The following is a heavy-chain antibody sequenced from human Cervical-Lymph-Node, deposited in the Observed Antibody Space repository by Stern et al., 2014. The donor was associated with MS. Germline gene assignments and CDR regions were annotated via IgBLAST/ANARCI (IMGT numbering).Heavy chain of an antibody. CDR2: ISSNGTYI. CDR1: GFTFSDYT. J-gene: IGHJ4*02. D-gene: IGHD3-16*01. V-gene: IGHV3-21*01. Sequence: EVQLVESGGGLVKPGQSLRLSCVASGFTFSDYTMNWVRQAPGKGPEWVSSISSNGTYIYHADSVKGRFTVSRDNAKNLLFLQMNSLGAEDTAVYYCARRGGIYYVDFWGPGTLVTVSS. CDR3: ARRGGIYYVDF.